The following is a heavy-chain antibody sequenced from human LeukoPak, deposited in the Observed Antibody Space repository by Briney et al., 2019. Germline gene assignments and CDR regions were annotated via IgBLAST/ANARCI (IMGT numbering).Heavy chain of an antibody. CDR2: IYSGGST. Sequence: GGSLRLSCAASGFTVSSNYMSWVRQAPGKGLEWVSFIYSGGSTYYADSVKGRFTISRDNSKNTLYLQMNSLRAEDTAMYYCARDKWASVGFDYWGQGTLVTVSS. V-gene: IGHV3-66*01. CDR3: ARDKWASVGFDY. CDR1: GFTVSSNY. D-gene: IGHD1-26*01. J-gene: IGHJ4*02.